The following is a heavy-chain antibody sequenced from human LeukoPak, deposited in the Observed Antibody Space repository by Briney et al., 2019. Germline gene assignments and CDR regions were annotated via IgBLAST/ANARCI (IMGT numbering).Heavy chain of an antibody. Sequence: GGSLRLSCAASGFTVSRHYMSWVRQAPGKGLEWVSIIYSPGGTYYADSVKGRFTISRDNSKNTIYLQMNSLRVDDTAVYYCARAPFSADSSATPPAFDIWGNGTMVTVSS. D-gene: IGHD3-22*01. J-gene: IGHJ3*02. CDR3: ARAPFSADSSATPPAFDI. V-gene: IGHV3-53*01. CDR2: IYSPGGT. CDR1: GFTVSRHY.